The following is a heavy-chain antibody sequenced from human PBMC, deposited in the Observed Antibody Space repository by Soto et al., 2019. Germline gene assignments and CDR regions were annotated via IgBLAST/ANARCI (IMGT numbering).Heavy chain of an antibody. CDR3: AREDVDTAMVGYYYYGMDV. D-gene: IGHD5-18*01. CDR2: ISAYNGNT. J-gene: IGHJ6*02. CDR1: GYTFTSYG. Sequence: QVQLVQSGAEVKKPGASVKVSCKASGYTFTSYGISWVRQAPGQGLEWMGWISAYNGNTNYAQKLQGRVTITTDTSTSTAYMELRSLRSDDTAVYYCAREDVDTAMVGYYYYGMDVWGQGTTVTVSS. V-gene: IGHV1-18*04.